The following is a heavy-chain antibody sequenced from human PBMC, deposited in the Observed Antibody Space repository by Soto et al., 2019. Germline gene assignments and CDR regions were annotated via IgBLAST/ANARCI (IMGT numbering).Heavy chain of an antibody. CDR3: AREYNWNDVRYGMDV. J-gene: IGHJ6*02. V-gene: IGHV1-69*13. Sequence: GASVKVSCKASGGTFSGYAISWVRQAPGQGLGWMGGIIPIFGTANYAQKFQGRVTITADESTSTAYMELSSLRSEDTAVYFCAREYNWNDVRYGMDVWGQGTTVTVSS. CDR1: GGTFSGYA. CDR2: IIPIFGTA. D-gene: IGHD1-20*01.